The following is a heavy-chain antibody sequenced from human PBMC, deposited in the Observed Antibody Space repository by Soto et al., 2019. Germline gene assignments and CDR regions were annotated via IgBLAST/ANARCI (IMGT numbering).Heavy chain of an antibody. J-gene: IGHJ3*02. CDR3: ARAVSASAGAFDI. CDR2: IYYSGST. CDR1: GGSISSYY. V-gene: IGHV4-59*01. D-gene: IGHD6-19*01. Sequence: PSETLSLTCTVSGGSISSYYWSWIRQPPGKGLEWIGYIYYSGSTNYNPSLKSRVTISVDTSKNQFSLKLSSVTAADTAVYYCARAVSASAGAFDIWGQRTMVTVS.